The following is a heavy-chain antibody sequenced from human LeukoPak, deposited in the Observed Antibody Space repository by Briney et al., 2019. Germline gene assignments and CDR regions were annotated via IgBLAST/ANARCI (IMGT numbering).Heavy chain of an antibody. Sequence: SQTLSLTCTVSGVSISSGGYYWRWLRQHPGKGLEWIGYIYYSGSTYYNPSLKSRVTISVDTSKNQFSLKLSSVTAADTAVYYCARGAAMENWGQGTLVTVSS. D-gene: IGHD5-18*01. CDR3: ARGAAMEN. V-gene: IGHV4-31*03. CDR2: IYYSGST. J-gene: IGHJ4*02. CDR1: GVSISSGGYY.